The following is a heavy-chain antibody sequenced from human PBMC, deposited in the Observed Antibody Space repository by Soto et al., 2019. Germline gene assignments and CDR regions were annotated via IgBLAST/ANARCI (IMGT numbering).Heavy chain of an antibody. CDR1: GFTFTNCA. J-gene: IGHJ4*02. CDR2: VGSDGMHK. D-gene: IGHD2-8*01. V-gene: IGHV3-30*01. CDR3: ARDVLVDAPDYFHY. Sequence: QVQLVESGGGVVQPGRSLRLSCAASGFTFTNCAMHWVRQAPGKGLEWVAVVGSDGMHKYYGDFVEGRFTISRDTSENTVYLQMDRLTSEDTAVYYCARDVLVDAPDYFHYWGRGTLVTVSS.